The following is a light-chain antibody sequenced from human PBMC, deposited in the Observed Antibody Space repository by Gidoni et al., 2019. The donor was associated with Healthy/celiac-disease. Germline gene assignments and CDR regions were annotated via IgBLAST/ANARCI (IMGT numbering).Light chain of an antibody. J-gene: IGKJ3*01. CDR1: QSISSW. CDR3: QQYNSYLFT. V-gene: IGKV1-5*01. Sequence: DIQLTQFPSTLSASVGDRVTITCRASQSISSWLAWYQQKPGKAPKLLIYDASSLESGVPSRFSGSGSGTEFTLTISSLQPDDFATYYCQQYNSYLFTCGPGTKVDIK. CDR2: DAS.